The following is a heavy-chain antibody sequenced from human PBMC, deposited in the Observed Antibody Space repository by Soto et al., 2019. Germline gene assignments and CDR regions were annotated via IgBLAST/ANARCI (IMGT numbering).Heavy chain of an antibody. CDR3: AREEYYYDSSGYYRSDAFDI. CDR2: IYYSGST. CDR1: GGSVSSCSYY. J-gene: IGHJ3*02. Sequence: LEALSLTCTVSGGSVSSCSYYWSWIRQPPGKGLERIGYIYYSGSTNYNPSLKSRVTISVDTSKNQFSLKLSSVTAADTAVYYCAREEYYYDSSGYYRSDAFDIWGQGTMVTVSS. D-gene: IGHD3-22*01. V-gene: IGHV4-61*01.